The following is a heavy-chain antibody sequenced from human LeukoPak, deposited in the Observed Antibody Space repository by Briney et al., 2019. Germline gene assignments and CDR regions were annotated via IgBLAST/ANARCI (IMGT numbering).Heavy chain of an antibody. J-gene: IGHJ4*02. Sequence: ASVKVSCKASGYTFTELSMHWVRQAPGKGLEWMGGFDPEDGETIYAQKFQGRVTMTEDTSTDTAYMELSSLRSEDTAVYYCATAIAVAGTSGYYFDYWGQGTLVTVSS. CDR3: ATAIAVAGTSGYYFDY. D-gene: IGHD6-19*01. CDR1: GYTFTELS. CDR2: FDPEDGET. V-gene: IGHV1-24*01.